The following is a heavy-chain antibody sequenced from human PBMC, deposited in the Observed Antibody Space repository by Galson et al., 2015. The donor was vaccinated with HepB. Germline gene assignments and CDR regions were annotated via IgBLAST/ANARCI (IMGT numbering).Heavy chain of an antibody. CDR1: GFAFGNYG. CDR2: IWKDGSNK. D-gene: IGHD6-19*01. V-gene: IGHV3-33*01. Sequence: SLRLSCAASGFAFGNYGMHWVRQAPGTGLEWMALIWKDGSNKHYADSLKGRFRTSRDNTKNTLFLEADSLRAEDTAVYYCAREDATITVAALEYWGQGVLVTVSS. J-gene: IGHJ4*02. CDR3: AREDATITVAALEY.